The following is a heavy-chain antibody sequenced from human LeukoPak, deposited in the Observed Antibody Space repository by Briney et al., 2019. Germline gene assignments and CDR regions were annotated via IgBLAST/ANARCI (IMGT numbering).Heavy chain of an antibody. CDR3: ARSPPPPTVTTFFDY. D-gene: IGHD4-17*01. V-gene: IGHV1-18*01. CDR1: GFTFTNYG. J-gene: IGHJ4*02. CDR2: ICAYNGNA. Sequence: GASVKVSCKASGFTFTNYGISWVRQAPGQGLEWMGWICAYNGNADYAQKLQGRVTMTTDTSTSTAYMELRSLRSDDTAVYFCARSPPPPTVTTFFDYWGQGTLVTVSS.